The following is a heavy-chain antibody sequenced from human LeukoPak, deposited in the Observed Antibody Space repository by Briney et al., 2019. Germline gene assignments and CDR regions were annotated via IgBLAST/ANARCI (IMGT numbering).Heavy chain of an antibody. CDR2: ISSSGSTI. J-gene: IGHJ4*02. CDR1: GFTFSDYY. D-gene: IGHD3-22*01. Sequence: KPGGSLRLSCAASGFTFSDYYMSWMRQAPGKGLEWVSYISSSGSTIYYADSVKGRFTISRDNAKNSLYLQMNSLRAEDTAVYYCARKLYDSSGYSFDYWGQGTLVTVSS. CDR3: ARKLYDSSGYSFDY. V-gene: IGHV3-11*01.